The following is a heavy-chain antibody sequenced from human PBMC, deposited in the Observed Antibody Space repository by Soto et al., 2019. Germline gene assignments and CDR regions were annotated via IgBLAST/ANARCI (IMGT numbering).Heavy chain of an antibody. J-gene: IGHJ4*02. CDR3: ATDFSGWYGSSEYGF. Sequence: QVQLVESRGGVVQPGRSLRLSCAASGFTFSSSGIHWVRQAPGKGLEWVAVISYDGSNKYYVDSVKGRFTISRDNSKNTLYLQMNSLRAEDTAVYYCATDFSGWYGSSEYGFWGQGTLVTVSS. CDR1: GFTFSSSG. V-gene: IGHV3-30*03. D-gene: IGHD6-19*01. CDR2: ISYDGSNK.